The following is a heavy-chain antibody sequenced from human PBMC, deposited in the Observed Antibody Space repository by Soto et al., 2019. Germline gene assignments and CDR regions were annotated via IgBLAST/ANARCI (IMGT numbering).Heavy chain of an antibody. CDR2: VNPGGYST. CDR3: AKDLRAESGYDFDY. J-gene: IGHJ4*02. V-gene: IGHV3-23*01. CDR1: GFTFTSYS. Sequence: EVQLLQSGGGLVQPGGSLSLSCAASGFTFTSYSMTWVRQTPGKGLEWVAAVNPGGYSTYYADSVKGRFTISRDNSNKTLYLQMNSLRAEDTAVYYFAKDLRAESGYDFDYRDQGTLVTVSS. D-gene: IGHD5-12*01.